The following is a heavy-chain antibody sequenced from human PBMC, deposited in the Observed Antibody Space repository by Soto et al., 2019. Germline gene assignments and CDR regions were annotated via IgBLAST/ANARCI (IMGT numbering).Heavy chain of an antibody. V-gene: IGHV3-30-3*01. D-gene: IGHD5-18*01. J-gene: IGHJ6*02. CDR3: ARELHPDTAMANYYYYGMDV. Sequence: QVQLVESGGGVVQPGRSLRLSCAASGFTFSSYAMHWVRQAPGKGLEWVAVISYDGSNKYYADSVKGRFTISRDNSKNTLYLQMNSLRAEDTAVYYCARELHPDTAMANYYYYGMDVWGQGTTVTVSS. CDR1: GFTFSSYA. CDR2: ISYDGSNK.